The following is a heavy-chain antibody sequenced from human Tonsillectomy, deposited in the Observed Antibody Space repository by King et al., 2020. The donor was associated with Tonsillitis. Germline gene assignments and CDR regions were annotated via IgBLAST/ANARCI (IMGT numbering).Heavy chain of an antibody. D-gene: IGHD2-21*02. Sequence: QLQESGPGLVKPSETLSLTCTVSGGSISSYYWSWIRQPRGKGLEWIGYIYYSGSTNYNPSLKSRVTISVDTSKNQFSLKLSSVTTADTAVYYSARLPVGGCGRDCYRPYYYYGMDVLRQATTVTVSS. J-gene: IGHJ6*02. V-gene: IGHV4-59*01. CDR3: ARLPVGGCGRDCYRPYYYYGMDV. CDR2: IYYSGST. CDR1: GGSISSYY.